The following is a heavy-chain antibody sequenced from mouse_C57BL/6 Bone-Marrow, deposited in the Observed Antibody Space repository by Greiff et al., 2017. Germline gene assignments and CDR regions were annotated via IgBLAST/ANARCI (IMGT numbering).Heavy chain of an antibody. J-gene: IGHJ3*01. CDR3: ARNQGNNWAWFAY. Sequence: QVQLKESGPGLVQPSPSLSITCTVSGFSLTSYGVHWVRQSPGKGLEWLGVIWSGGSTDYNAAFISRLSISKGNSKSQVFFKMNSLQADDTAIYYCARNQGNNWAWFAYWGQGTLVTVSA. CDR1: GFSLTSYG. CDR2: IWSGGST. D-gene: IGHD4-1*01. V-gene: IGHV2-2*01.